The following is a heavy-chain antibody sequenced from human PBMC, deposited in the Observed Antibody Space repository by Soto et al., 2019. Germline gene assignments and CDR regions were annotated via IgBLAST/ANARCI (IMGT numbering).Heavy chain of an antibody. J-gene: IGHJ6*02. CDR1: GFTFSSYA. CDR2: MRGSRGST. D-gene: IGHD6-19*01. CDR3: AKCIAVAGSTYYGMDV. Sequence: WGSLRLSCSASGFTFSSYAMSWVRQAPGKQLEWVSAMRGSRGSTYYAAAVKGRFTISRDNSKKTRYLQMNSHRSEDTAVYDRAKCIAVAGSTYYGMDVWGQGTTGSVSS. V-gene: IGHV3-23*01.